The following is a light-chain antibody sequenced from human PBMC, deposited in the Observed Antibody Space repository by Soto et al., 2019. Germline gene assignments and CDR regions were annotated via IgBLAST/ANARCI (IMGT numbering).Light chain of an antibody. CDR1: SSDVGGYNY. CDR3: SSYTSSSTLGV. J-gene: IGLJ1*01. CDR2: EVS. V-gene: IGLV2-14*01. Sequence: QSALTQPASVSGSPGQSITISCTGTSSDVGGYNYVSWCQQHPGKAPKLMIYEVSNRPSGVSNRFSGSKSGNTASLTISGLQAEDGADYYCSSYTSSSTLGVFGTGTKVTVL.